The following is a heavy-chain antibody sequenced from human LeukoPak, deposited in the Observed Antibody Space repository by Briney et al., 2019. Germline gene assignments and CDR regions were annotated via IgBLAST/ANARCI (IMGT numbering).Heavy chain of an antibody. Sequence: GSLRLSCAASGFTLSSYAMSWVRQAPGKGLEWIGEINHSGSTNYNPSLKSRVTISVDTSKNQFSLKLSSVTAADTAVYYCARGKTPDYWGQGTLVTVSS. CDR3: ARGKTPDY. V-gene: IGHV4-34*01. J-gene: IGHJ4*02. CDR1: GFTLSSYA. CDR2: INHSGST.